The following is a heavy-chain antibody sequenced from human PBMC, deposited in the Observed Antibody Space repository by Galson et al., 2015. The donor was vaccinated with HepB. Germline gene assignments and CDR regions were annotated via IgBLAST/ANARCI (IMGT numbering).Heavy chain of an antibody. J-gene: IGHJ6*02. D-gene: IGHD6-13*01. Sequence: SLRLSCATSGFTFSSSAMHWVRQAPGKGLEWVAVISYDGSNKYYADSVKGRFTISRDNSKTTLYLQMNSLRPEDTAVYYCARSVGSRQYYYYYGMDVWGQGTTVTVSS. V-gene: IGHV3-30*04. CDR1: GFTFSSSA. CDR2: ISYDGSNK. CDR3: ARSVGSRQYYYYYGMDV.